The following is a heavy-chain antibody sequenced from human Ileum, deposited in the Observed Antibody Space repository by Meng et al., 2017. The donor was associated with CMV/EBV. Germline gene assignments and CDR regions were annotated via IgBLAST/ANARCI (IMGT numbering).Heavy chain of an antibody. CDR1: GSISSGGYS. J-gene: IGHJ4*02. Sequence: GSISSGGYSWSWIRQHPGKGLEWIGYIYYSGSTYYNPSLKSRVTISVDTSKNQFSLKLSSVTAADTAVYYCARARDYYDSSGYYDYWGQGTLVTVSS. CDR2: IYYSGST. V-gene: IGHV4-31*02. CDR3: ARARDYYDSSGYYDY. D-gene: IGHD3-22*01.